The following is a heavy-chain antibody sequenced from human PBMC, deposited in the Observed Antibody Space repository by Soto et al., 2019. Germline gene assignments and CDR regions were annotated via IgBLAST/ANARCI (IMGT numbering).Heavy chain of an antibody. CDR2: IYSGGST. Sequence: QPGGSLRLSCAASGFTVSSNYMSWVRQAPGKGLEWVSVIYSGGSTYYADSVKGRFTISRDNSKNTLYLQMNSLRAEDTAVYYCARDSRSRGYDILTGYANYYYYGMDVWGQGTTVTVSS. D-gene: IGHD3-9*01. J-gene: IGHJ6*02. V-gene: IGHV3-53*01. CDR1: GFTVSSNY. CDR3: ARDSRSRGYDILTGYANYYYYGMDV.